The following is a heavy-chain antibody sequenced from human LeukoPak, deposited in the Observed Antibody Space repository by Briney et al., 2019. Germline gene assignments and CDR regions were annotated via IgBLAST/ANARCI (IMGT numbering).Heavy chain of an antibody. CDR1: GGTFSSYA. V-gene: IGHV1-69*13. CDR2: IIPIFGTA. Sequence: ASVKVSCKASGGTFSSYAISWVRQAPGQGLEWMGGIIPIFGTANYAQKFQGRVTITADESTSTAYMELSSLRSEDTAVYYCARLLYDYVWGSYLSWGQGTLVTVSS. J-gene: IGHJ4*02. D-gene: IGHD3-16*01. CDR3: ARLLYDYVWGSYLS.